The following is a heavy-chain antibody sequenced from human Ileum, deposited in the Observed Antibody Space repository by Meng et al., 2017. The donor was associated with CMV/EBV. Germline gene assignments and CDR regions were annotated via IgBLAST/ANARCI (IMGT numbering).Heavy chain of an antibody. J-gene: IGHJ4*02. V-gene: IGHV3-7*01. D-gene: IGHD1-26*01. CDR3: ATREQAPAN. CDR2: IKEDGSEK. CDR1: GFTFNTYW. Sequence: GESLKLSCGVSGFTFNTYWMSWVRQAPGKGLEWVANIKEDGSEKHYVDSVKGRFTISRDNAKNSLYLQMNSLRVDDTAVYYCATREQAPANWGQGTLVTVSS.